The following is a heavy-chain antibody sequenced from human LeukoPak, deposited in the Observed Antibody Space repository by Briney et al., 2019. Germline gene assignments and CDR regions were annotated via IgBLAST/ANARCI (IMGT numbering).Heavy chain of an antibody. D-gene: IGHD4-17*01. V-gene: IGHV1-18*01. CDR2: ISAYNGNT. CDR3: ARGHMTTHYYYYGMDV. Sequence: GASVKVSCKASGYTFTTYGISWVRRAPGQGLEWMGWISAYNGNTNYAQKLQGRVTMTTDTSTSTAYMELSSLRSEDTAVYYCARGHMTTHYYYYGMDVWGQGTTVTVSS. CDR1: GYTFTTYG. J-gene: IGHJ6*02.